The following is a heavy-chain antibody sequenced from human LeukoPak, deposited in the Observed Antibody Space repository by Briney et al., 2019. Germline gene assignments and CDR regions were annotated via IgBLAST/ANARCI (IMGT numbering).Heavy chain of an antibody. V-gene: IGHV3-9*01. CDR3: AKTGSISYYYYGMDV. Sequence: PGGSLRLSCAASGFTFDDYAMHWVRQAPGKGLEWVSGVSWNSGSIGYADSVKGRFTISRDNSKNTLYLQMNSLRAEDTAVYYCAKTGSISYYYYGMDVWGQGTTVTVSS. CDR1: GFTFDDYA. J-gene: IGHJ6*02. D-gene: IGHD3-10*01. CDR2: VSWNSGSI.